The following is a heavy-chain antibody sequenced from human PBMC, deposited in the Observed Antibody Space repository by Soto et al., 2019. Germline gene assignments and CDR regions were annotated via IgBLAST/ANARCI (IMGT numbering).Heavy chain of an antibody. CDR1: GYTFTSYG. J-gene: IGHJ6*02. Sequence: ASVKVSCKASGYTFTSYGISWVRQAPGQGLEWTGWISAYNGDTNYAQKFQGRVTMTTDSSTSTAYMELRSLGYDDTAVYYCSRDVGVGGTASGMDVWGQGTTVTVSS. D-gene: IGHD1-26*01. CDR2: ISAYNGDT. V-gene: IGHV1-18*04. CDR3: SRDVGVGGTASGMDV.